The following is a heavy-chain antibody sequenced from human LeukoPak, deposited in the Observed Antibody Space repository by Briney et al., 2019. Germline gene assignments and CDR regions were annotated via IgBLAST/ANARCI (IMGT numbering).Heavy chain of an antibody. CDR1: GGSISSGGYY. CDR3: AVPLWFREGYYMDV. J-gene: IGHJ6*03. D-gene: IGHD3-10*01. Sequence: PSETLSLTCTVSGGSISSGGYYWSWIRQHPGKGLEWIGYIYYSGSTYYNPSLKSRVTISVDTSKNQFSLKLSSVTAADTAVYYCAVPLWFREGYYMDVWGKGTTVTVSS. V-gene: IGHV4-31*03. CDR2: IYYSGST.